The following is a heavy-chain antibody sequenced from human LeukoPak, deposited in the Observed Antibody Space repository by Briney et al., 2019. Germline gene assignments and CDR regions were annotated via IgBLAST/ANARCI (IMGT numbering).Heavy chain of an antibody. CDR1: GFTFGDYA. CDR2: IRSKAYGGTT. D-gene: IGHD5-12*01. J-gene: IGHJ4*02. Sequence: GGSLRLSCTASGFTFGDYAMSWFRQAPGKGLQWVGFIRSKAYGGTTEYAASVKGRFTISRDDSNSIAYLQMNSLKTEDTAVYYCTRDEGRGYSGYDLYYFDYWGQGTLVTVSS. CDR3: TRDEGRGYSGYDLYYFDY. V-gene: IGHV3-49*03.